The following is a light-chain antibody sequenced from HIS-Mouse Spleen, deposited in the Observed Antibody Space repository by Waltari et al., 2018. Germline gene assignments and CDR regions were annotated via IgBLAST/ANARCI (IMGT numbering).Light chain of an antibody. Sequence: QSALTQPASVSGSPGQSITISCTGTSSDVGGYNYVSWYQQHPGKAPKLMIYDVSNRPSGFSNRFSGSKSGNTASLTISGLQAEDEADYYCSSYTSSSLYVFGTGTKVTVL. CDR1: SSDVGGYNY. CDR3: SSYTSSSLYV. V-gene: IGLV2-14*03. J-gene: IGLJ1*01. CDR2: DVS.